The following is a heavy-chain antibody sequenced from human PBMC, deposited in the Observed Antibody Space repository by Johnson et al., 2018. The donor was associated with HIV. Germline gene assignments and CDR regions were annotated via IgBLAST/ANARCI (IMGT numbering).Heavy chain of an antibody. Sequence: VQLVESGGGLVKPGGSLRLSCAASGFTFKNAWMTWVRQAPGAGLEWVGRIKSKTDGGTTDYAAPVNGRFTISSDDSKNTLYLQMNSLKIEDTAVYYCTTTYYYDSSCYLPPAGAFDIWGQGTMVTVSS. CDR1: GFTFKNAW. CDR2: IKSKTDGGTT. D-gene: IGHD3-22*01. V-gene: IGHV3-15*05. CDR3: TTTYYYDSSCYLPPAGAFDI. J-gene: IGHJ3*02.